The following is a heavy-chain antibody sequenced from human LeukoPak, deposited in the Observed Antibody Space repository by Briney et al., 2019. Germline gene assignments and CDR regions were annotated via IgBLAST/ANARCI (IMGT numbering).Heavy chain of an antibody. V-gene: IGHV3-74*01. D-gene: IGHD2-15*01. CDR3: ARDMVD. J-gene: IGHJ4*02. CDR2: INIAGSVT. CDR1: GFNFSNYW. Sequence: GGSLRLSCAASGFNFSNYWMHWVRQAPGKGLEWVSRINIAGSVTTYADSVKGRFAISRDNAKKTLYLQMNSLRAEDTAVYYCARDMVDWGQGTLVTVSS.